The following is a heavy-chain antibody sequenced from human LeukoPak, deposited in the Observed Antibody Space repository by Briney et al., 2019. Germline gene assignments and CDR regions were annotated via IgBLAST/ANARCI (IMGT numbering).Heavy chain of an antibody. J-gene: IGHJ4*02. CDR2: IIPIFGTA. CDR3: ARQAEYDILTGYSYFDY. Sequence: SVKVSCKASGGTFSSYAISWVRQAPGQGLEWMGGIIPIFGTANYAQKFQGRVTITADKSTSTAYMELSSLRSEGTAVYYCARQAEYDILTGYSYFDYWGQGTLVTVSS. D-gene: IGHD3-9*01. V-gene: IGHV1-69*06. CDR1: GGTFSSYA.